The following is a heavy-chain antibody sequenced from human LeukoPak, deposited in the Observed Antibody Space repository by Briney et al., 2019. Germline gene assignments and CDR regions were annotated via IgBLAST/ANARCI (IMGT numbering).Heavy chain of an antibody. V-gene: IGHV4-39*01. CDR2: IYYSGST. Sequence: SETLSLTCTVSGGSISSSSYYWGWIRQPPGKGLEWIGSIYYSGSTYYNPSLKSRVTISVDTSKNQFSLKLSSVTAPDTAVYYCARGDKYYYDSSGPRYFDYWGQGTLVTVSS. D-gene: IGHD3-22*01. CDR3: ARGDKYYYDSSGPRYFDY. J-gene: IGHJ4*02. CDR1: GGSISSSSYY.